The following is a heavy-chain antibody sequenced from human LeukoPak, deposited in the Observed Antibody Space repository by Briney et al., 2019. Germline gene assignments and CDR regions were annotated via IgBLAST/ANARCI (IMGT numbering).Heavy chain of an antibody. D-gene: IGHD4-11*01. CDR1: GFTFSDYY. CDR2: ISSSGSTI. Sequence: GGPLRLSCAASGFTFSDYYMSWIRQAPGKGLEWVSYISSSGSTIYYADSVKGRFTISRDNAKNSLYLQMNSLRAEDTAVYYCARPMTTVTTGGAFDIWGQGTMVTVSS. V-gene: IGHV3-11*01. CDR3: ARPMTTVTTGGAFDI. J-gene: IGHJ3*02.